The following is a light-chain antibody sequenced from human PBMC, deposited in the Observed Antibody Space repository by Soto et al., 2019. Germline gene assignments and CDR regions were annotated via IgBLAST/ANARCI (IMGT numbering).Light chain of an antibody. CDR2: GAS. CDR3: QQYVSWA. J-gene: IGKJ1*01. Sequence: EIVLTQSPGTLSLSPGERATLSCRASQSISSNHLAWFQQKPGQAPRLLIYGASSRATGIPDRFSGSGSGTDFTLTISRLEPEDSAIYYCQQYVSWAFGQGTKVELK. CDR1: QSISSNH. V-gene: IGKV3-20*01.